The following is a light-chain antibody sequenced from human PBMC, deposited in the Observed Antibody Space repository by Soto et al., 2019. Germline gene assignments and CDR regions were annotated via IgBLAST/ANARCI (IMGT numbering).Light chain of an antibody. CDR1: HSVRGN. Sequence: EIVMTQAPATLSVSPGERATLSWRASHSVRGNLAWYQQKPGQAPRLLSYDTSTRATGIPARFSGSGSGTEFTLTISSLQNEDVATYYCQKYNSATCDFGQGTRLDIK. V-gene: IGKV3-15*01. J-gene: IGKJ5*01. CDR3: QKYNSATCD. CDR2: DTS.